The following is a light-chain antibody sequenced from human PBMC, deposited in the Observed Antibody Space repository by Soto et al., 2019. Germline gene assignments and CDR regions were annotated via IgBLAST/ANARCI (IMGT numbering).Light chain of an antibody. CDR3: LLYYGGQLGV. CDR1: TGAVTSSNY. V-gene: IGLV7-43*01. J-gene: IGLJ2*01. Sequence: QTVVTQEPSLTVSPGGTVTLTCAVYTGAVTSSNYPNWFQQKPGQPPRALIYSTNHKYSWTPARFSGSLLGGKAALTLSGVQPEDGADYYCLLYYGGQLGVFGGGTKLTVL. CDR2: STN.